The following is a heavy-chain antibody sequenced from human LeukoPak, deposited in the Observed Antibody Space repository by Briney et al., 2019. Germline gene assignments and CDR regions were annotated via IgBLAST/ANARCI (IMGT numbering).Heavy chain of an antibody. Sequence: PSETLSLTCAVYGGSFSGYYWSWIRQPPGKGLEWIGEINHSGSTNYNPSLKSRVTISVDTSKNQFSLKLSSVTAADTAVYYYARGGWFDPWGQGTLVTVSS. V-gene: IGHV4-34*01. CDR1: GGSFSGYY. CDR3: ARGGWFDP. J-gene: IGHJ5*02. CDR2: INHSGST.